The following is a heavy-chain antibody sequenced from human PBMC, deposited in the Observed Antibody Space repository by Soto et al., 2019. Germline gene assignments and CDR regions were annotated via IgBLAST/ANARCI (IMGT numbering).Heavy chain of an antibody. CDR3: ARDSIAAAGSPVPYYYGMDV. CDR1: GYTFTSND. D-gene: IGHD6-13*01. J-gene: IGHJ6*02. Sequence: SVKVSCKASGYTFTSNDINWVRQATGQGLEWMGGIIPIFGTANYAQKFQGRVTITADESTSTAYMELSSLRSEDTAVYYCARDSIAAAGSPVPYYYGMDVWGQGTTVTVSS. V-gene: IGHV1-69*13. CDR2: IIPIFGTA.